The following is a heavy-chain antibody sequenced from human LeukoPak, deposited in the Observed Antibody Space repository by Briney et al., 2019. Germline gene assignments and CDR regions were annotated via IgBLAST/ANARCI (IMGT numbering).Heavy chain of an antibody. CDR2: VYYSGST. J-gene: IGHJ4*02. V-gene: IGHV4-39*01. Sequence: SETLSLTCTVSGGSISSSSYYWGWIRQPPGKGLEWIGSVYYSGSTYYNPPLESRVSMFVDTSKNQFSLKLSSVTAADTAVYYCASNYYGSGSLDYWGQGNLVTVSS. D-gene: IGHD3-10*01. CDR1: GGSISSSSYY. CDR3: ASNYYGSGSLDY.